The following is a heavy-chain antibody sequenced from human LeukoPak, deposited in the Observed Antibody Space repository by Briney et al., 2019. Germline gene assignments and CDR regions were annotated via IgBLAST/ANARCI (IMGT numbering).Heavy chain of an antibody. Sequence: QPGGSLRLSCAASGFTFSSYWMHWVRQAPGKGLVWVSRINSDGSSTSYADSVKGRFTISRDNAKNTLYLQMNSLRAEDTAVYYCAREAVITAPGDAFDIWAKGQWSPSLQ. CDR3: AREAVITAPGDAFDI. J-gene: IGHJ3*02. CDR1: GFTFSSYW. D-gene: IGHD3-22*01. V-gene: IGHV3-74*01. CDR2: INSDGSST.